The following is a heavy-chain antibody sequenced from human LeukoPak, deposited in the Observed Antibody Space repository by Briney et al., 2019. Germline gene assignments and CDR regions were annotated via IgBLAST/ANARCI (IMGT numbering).Heavy chain of an antibody. Sequence: GESLKISCKGFGYSFTSYWIGWVRPMSGKGLERMGIIYPADSDTRYSPSFQGQVTISADKSISTAYLQWSSLKASDTAMYYCARLNSWSGYSDGMDVWGQGTTVTVSS. V-gene: IGHV5-51*01. D-gene: IGHD3-3*01. CDR2: IYPADSDT. CDR1: GYSFTSYW. J-gene: IGHJ6*02. CDR3: ARLNSWSGYSDGMDV.